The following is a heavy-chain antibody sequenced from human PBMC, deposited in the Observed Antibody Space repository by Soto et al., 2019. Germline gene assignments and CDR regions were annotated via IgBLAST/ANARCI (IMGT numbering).Heavy chain of an antibody. V-gene: IGHV4-59*08. CDR3: ARLSHCSGGSCYSKYGDY. Sequence: QVQLQESGPGLVKPSETLSLTCTVSGGSISSYYWSWIRQPPGKGLEWIGYIYYSGSTNYNPSLKRGVTISVDTSKNQFSLKLSSVTAADTAVYYCARLSHCSGGSCYSKYGDYWGQGTLVTVSS. J-gene: IGHJ4*02. CDR2: IYYSGST. CDR1: GGSISSYY. D-gene: IGHD2-15*01.